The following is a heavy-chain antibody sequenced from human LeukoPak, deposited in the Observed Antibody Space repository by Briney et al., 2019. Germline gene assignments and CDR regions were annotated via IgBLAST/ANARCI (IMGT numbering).Heavy chain of an antibody. CDR2: IRYDGSNK. CDR1: GFTFSSYG. Sequence: PGGSLRLSCAASGFTFSSYGMHWVRQAPGKGLEWVAFIRYDGSNKYYADSVKGRFTISRDNSKNTLYLQMNSLRAEDTAVYYRAKDHVVVVPAAISWFDPWGQGTLVTVSS. V-gene: IGHV3-30*02. CDR3: AKDHVVVVPAAISWFDP. D-gene: IGHD2-2*01. J-gene: IGHJ5*02.